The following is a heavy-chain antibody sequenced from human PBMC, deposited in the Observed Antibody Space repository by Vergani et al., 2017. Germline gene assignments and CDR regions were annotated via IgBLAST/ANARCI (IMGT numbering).Heavy chain of an antibody. D-gene: IGHD3-22*01. J-gene: IGHJ3*02. V-gene: IGHV3-21*01. CDR2: ISSSSSYI. Sequence: EVQLVESGGGVVQPGGSLRLSCAASGFTFDDYAMHWVRHAPGKGLEWVSSISSSSSYIYYADSVKGRFTISRDNAKNSLYLQMNSLRAEDTAVYYCARASRQDYYDSSGYLLQDAFDIWGQGTMVTVSS. CDR3: ARASRQDYYDSSGYLLQDAFDI. CDR1: GFTFDDYA.